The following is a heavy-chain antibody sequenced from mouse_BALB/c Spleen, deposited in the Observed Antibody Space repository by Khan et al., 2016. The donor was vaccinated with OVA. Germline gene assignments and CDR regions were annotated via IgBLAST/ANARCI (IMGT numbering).Heavy chain of an antibody. D-gene: IGHD1-1*01. CDR3: ARRAYYYNSEGFAY. CDR2: ISSGGSYT. V-gene: IGHV5-6*01. CDR1: GFTFSTYG. J-gene: IGHJ3*01. Sequence: EVHLVESGGDLVKPGGSLKLSCAASGFTFSTYGMSWVRQTPDKRLEWVATISSGGSYTYYPDNVKGRFTISRDNAKNTLYLQMSRLKSEDTAMYYCARRAYYYNSEGFAYWGQGTLVTVSA.